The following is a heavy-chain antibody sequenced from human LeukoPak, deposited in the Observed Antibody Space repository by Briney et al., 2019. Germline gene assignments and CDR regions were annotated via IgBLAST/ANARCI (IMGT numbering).Heavy chain of an antibody. CDR3: AGGGVNWNYDY. Sequence: PSETLSLTCTVSGGSISSYYWSWIRQPPGKGLEWIGYIYYSGNTNYNPSLKSRVTISVDTSKNQFSLNLSSVTAADTAIYYCAGGGVNWNYDYWGQGTLVTVSS. J-gene: IGHJ4*02. V-gene: IGHV4-59*08. CDR2: IYYSGNT. D-gene: IGHD1-7*01. CDR1: GGSISSYY.